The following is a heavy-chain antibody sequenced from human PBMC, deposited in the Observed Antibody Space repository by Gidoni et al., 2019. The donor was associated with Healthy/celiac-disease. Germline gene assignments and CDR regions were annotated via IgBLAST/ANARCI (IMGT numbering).Heavy chain of an antibody. CDR3: VRDYDILTGYYFTHSGQH. CDR2: ISSNGGST. Sequence: EVQLVESGGGLVQPGGSLRLSCSASGFTFSSYAMHWVRQAPGKGLEYVSAISSNGGSTYYADSVKGRFTISRDNSKNTLYLQMSSLRAEDTAVYYCVRDYDILTGYYFTHSGQHWGQGTLVTVSS. CDR1: GFTFSSYA. D-gene: IGHD3-9*01. V-gene: IGHV3-64D*08. J-gene: IGHJ1*01.